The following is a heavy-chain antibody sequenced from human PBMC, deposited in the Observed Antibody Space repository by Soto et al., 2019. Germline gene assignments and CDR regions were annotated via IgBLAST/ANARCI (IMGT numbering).Heavy chain of an antibody. D-gene: IGHD3-22*01. V-gene: IGHV4-34*01. CDR2: INHSGST. CDR1: GAAISSGYY. CDR3: ARGPRYYYDSSGPGKRYFQH. J-gene: IGHJ1*01. Sequence: SETLSLTCDVSGAAISSGYYWSWIRQPPGKGLEWIGEINHSGSTNYNPSLKSRVTISVDTSKNQFSLKLSSVTAADTAVYYCARGPRYYYDSSGPGKRYFQHWGQGTLVTVSS.